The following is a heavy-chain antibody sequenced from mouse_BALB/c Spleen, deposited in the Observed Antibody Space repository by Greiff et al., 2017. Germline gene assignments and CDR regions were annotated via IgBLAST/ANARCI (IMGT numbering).Heavy chain of an antibody. CDR1: GYSITSDYA. CDR3: ARGYYYGSPDY. CDR2: ISYSGST. J-gene: IGHJ2*01. Sequence: EVQLVESGPGLVKPSQSLSLTCTVTGYSITSDYAWNWIRQFPGNKLEWMGYISYSGSTSYNPSLKSRISITRDTSKNQFFLQLNSVTTEDTATYYCARGYYYGSPDYWGQGTTLTVSS. V-gene: IGHV3-2*02. D-gene: IGHD1-1*01.